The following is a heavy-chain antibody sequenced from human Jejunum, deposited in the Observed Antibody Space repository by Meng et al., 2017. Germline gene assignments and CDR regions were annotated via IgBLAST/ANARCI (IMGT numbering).Heavy chain of an antibody. Sequence: QVQVQQWGAALSKPSETLSLTCAFQGGSFSTYDWSWIRQPPGKGLEWLGQIHHSGSINDNPSLKGRVTMSVDTSRSQISLKLNSVTAADTAVYYCRLAYCVSDCGDYWGQGTLVTVSS. CDR3: RLAYCVSDCGDY. CDR2: IHHSGSI. D-gene: IGHD2-21*02. J-gene: IGHJ4*02. V-gene: IGHV4-34*01. CDR1: GGSFSTYD.